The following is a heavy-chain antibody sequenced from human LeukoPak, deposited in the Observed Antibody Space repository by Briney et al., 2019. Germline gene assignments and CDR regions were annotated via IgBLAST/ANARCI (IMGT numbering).Heavy chain of an antibody. CDR2: INHSGST. J-gene: IGHJ3*02. Sequence: SETLSLTCAVYGGSFSVYYWSWIRQPPGKGLEWIGEINHSGSTNYNPSLKSRVTISVDTSKNQFSLKLSSVTAADTAVYYCARHAYSYGYSSAFDIWGQGTMVTVSS. CDR3: ARHAYSYGYSSAFDI. D-gene: IGHD5-18*01. CDR1: GGSFSVYY. V-gene: IGHV4-34*01.